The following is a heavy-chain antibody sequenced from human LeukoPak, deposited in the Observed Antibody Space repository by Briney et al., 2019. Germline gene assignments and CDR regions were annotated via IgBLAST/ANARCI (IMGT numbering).Heavy chain of an antibody. Sequence: PSETLSLTCTVSGGSISTYYWNWIRQPPGKGLEWIGSIYYSGSTYDYPSLKSRVTMSVDTSKNQFSLKLTSVTAADTAVYYCAREGPHSTGWYYFDCWGQGTLVTVSS. CDR1: GGSISTYY. J-gene: IGHJ4*02. CDR2: IYYSGST. CDR3: AREGPHSTGWYYFDC. V-gene: IGHV4-39*07. D-gene: IGHD6-19*01.